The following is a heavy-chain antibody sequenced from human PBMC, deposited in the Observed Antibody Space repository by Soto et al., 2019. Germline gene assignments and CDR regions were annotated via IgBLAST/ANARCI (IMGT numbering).Heavy chain of an antibody. D-gene: IGHD6-25*01. CDR1: GFTLNTYA. Sequence: PGGSLRLSCAASGFTLNTYAMTWVRQAPEKGLEWVSTLSGSGDKTYYADFVKGRFTISRDSSNSILYLQMHSLTVDDTAVYYCVKDLGYGTGRAFDVWGQGTMVTVSS. J-gene: IGHJ3*01. CDR3: VKDLGYGTGRAFDV. CDR2: LSGSGDKT. V-gene: IGHV3-23*01.